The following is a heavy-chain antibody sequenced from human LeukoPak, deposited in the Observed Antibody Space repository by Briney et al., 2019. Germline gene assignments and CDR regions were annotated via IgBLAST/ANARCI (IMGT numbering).Heavy chain of an antibody. J-gene: IGHJ4*02. CDR2: IRYDGSNK. CDR1: GFTFSSYG. V-gene: IGHV3-30*02. D-gene: IGHD2-2*02. Sequence: GRSLRLSCAASGFTFSSYGMHWVRQAPGKGLEWVAFIRYDGSNKYYADSVKGRFTISRDNSKNTLYLQMNSLRAEDTALYYCAKAGCTSTSCYNNNWGQGTLVTVSS. CDR3: AKAGCTSTSCYNNN.